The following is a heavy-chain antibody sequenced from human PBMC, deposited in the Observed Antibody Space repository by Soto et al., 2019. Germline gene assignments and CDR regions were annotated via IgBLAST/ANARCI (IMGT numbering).Heavy chain of an antibody. D-gene: IGHD6-19*01. CDR3: PKGSGGRQWLVLLG. J-gene: IGHJ4*02. Sequence: EVQLLESGGGLVQPGGSLRLSCAASGFTFSSYAMSWVRQAPGKGLEWVSAISGSGGSTYYADSVKGRFTISRDNSKNTLYLQMNSLRAEDTAVNYCPKGSGGRQWLVLLGWGQGTLVTVSS. CDR2: ISGSGGST. V-gene: IGHV3-23*01. CDR1: GFTFSSYA.